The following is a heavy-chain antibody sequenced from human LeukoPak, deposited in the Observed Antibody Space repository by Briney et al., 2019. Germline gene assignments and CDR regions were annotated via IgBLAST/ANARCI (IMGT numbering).Heavy chain of an antibody. CDR3: ARRHASSSRDY. D-gene: IGHD6-6*01. Sequence: GGSLRLSCAASGFTFSNYWMSWVRQPPGKGPEWVANIKQDGSDKYYVDSVKGRFTISRDNAKNSLYLQMNSLRAEDTAVYYCARRHASSSRDYWGQGTLVTVSS. CDR1: GFTFSNYW. J-gene: IGHJ4*02. CDR2: IKQDGSDK. V-gene: IGHV3-7*01.